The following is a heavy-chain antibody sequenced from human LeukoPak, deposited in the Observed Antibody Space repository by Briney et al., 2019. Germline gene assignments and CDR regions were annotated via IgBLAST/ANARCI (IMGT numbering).Heavy chain of an antibody. V-gene: IGHV5-51*01. D-gene: IGHD2-2*01. CDR1: GYSFTSYW. CDR2: IYPGDSDT. J-gene: IGHJ4*02. Sequence: GESLKISCKGSGYSFTSYWIGWVRQMPGKGLELMGVIYPGDSDTIYSPSFQGQVTISADKSISTAYLQWSSLKASDTAMYYCATKNTSWSNFDYWGQGTLVTVSS. CDR3: ATKNTSWSNFDY.